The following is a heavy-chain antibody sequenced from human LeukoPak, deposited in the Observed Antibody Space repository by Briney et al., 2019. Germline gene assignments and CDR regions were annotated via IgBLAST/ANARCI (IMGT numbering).Heavy chain of an antibody. CDR2: ISSSSSTI. D-gene: IGHD1-1*01. Sequence: GGSLRLSYAASGFTFGSCWMNWVRQTPGKGLEWVSYISSSSSTIYYADSVKGRFTISRDNAKNSLYLQMNSLRAEDTAVYYCARAGTTASYWGQGTLVTVSS. V-gene: IGHV3-48*01. CDR1: GFTFGSCW. CDR3: ARAGTTASY. J-gene: IGHJ4*02.